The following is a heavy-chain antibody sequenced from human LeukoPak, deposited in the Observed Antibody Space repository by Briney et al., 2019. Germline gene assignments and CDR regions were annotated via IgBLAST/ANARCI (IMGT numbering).Heavy chain of an antibody. J-gene: IGHJ4*02. D-gene: IGHD5-18*01. CDR1: GGSFSGDY. V-gene: IGHV4-34*01. CDR3: AREIGGYSYGYVPREVSYYFDY. CDR2: INHSGSA. Sequence: PSETLSLTCGVYGGSFSGDYWSWVRQPPGKGLEWIGEINHSGSASYNPSLKSRVTISVDTSKIQFSLKLSSVTAADTAVYYCAREIGGYSYGYVPREVSYYFDYWGQGTLVTVSS.